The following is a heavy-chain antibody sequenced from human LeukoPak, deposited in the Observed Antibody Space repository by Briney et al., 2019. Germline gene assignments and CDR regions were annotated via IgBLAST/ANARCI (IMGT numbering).Heavy chain of an antibody. J-gene: IGHJ4*02. V-gene: IGHV3-21*01. CDR1: GFIFSNYG. D-gene: IGHD6-19*01. CDR3: ARAIAVAGKSDY. CDR2: ISTTGSYK. Sequence: GGSLRLSCAASGFIFSNYGINWVRQAPGKGLEWVSGISTTGSYKYYADAVKGRFTISRDNAENSVYPQMNSLRVEDTALYFCARAIAVAGKSDYWGQGTLVTVSS.